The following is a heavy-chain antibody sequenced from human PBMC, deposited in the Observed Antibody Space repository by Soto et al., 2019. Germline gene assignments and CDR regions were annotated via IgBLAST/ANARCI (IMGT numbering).Heavy chain of an antibody. CDR2: IGASGDIT. CDR3: AKDDFTDRGDDYFDY. D-gene: IGHD2-21*02. Sequence: GESLKISCAASGFSFTNFAMSWVRQAPGKGLEWVAGIGASGDITWYADSVKGRLSISRDNSKNTLYLQLNSLRFEDTAVYYCAKDDFTDRGDDYFDYWGPGTLVTAPQ. J-gene: IGHJ4*02. V-gene: IGHV3-23*01. CDR1: GFSFTNFA.